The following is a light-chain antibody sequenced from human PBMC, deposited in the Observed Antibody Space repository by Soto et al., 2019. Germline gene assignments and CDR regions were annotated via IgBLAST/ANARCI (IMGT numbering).Light chain of an antibody. CDR2: GAS. V-gene: IGKV1-39*01. J-gene: IGKJ1*01. CDR3: QKSYSTPRT. Sequence: LQRTQSPSSLSSSVGYRVPITCRASQSISSYLNWYQQKPGKAPKLLIYGASSLQSGVPSRFSGSGSGKDFTITISSLQNEDLENYYCQKSYSTPRTVGKGTKVDIK. CDR1: QSISSY.